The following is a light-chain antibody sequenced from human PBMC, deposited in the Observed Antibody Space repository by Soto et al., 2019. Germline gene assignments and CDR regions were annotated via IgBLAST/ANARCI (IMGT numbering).Light chain of an antibody. Sequence: EIVMTQSPATPSVSPGERATLSCRASQSVTINLAWYQQKAGQAPRLLIYGASARATGIPARFSGSGSGTEFTLTISSLQSEDFAVYYCQQYNNWPSMYTFGQGTKLEFK. V-gene: IGKV3-15*01. CDR3: QQYNNWPSMYT. CDR1: QSVTIN. CDR2: GAS. J-gene: IGKJ2*01.